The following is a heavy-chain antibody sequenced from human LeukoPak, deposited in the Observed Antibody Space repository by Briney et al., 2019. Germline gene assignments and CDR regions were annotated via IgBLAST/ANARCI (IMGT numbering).Heavy chain of an antibody. CDR2: IRDDGSNK. V-gene: IGHV3-30*02. Sequence: GGSLRLSCAASGFTFSSYGMHWVRQAPGKGLEWVAFIRDDGSNKYYADSVKGRFTISRDNSKNTLYLQMNSLRAEDTAVYYCAKEDGGGYYYNYYYYMDVWGKGTTVTISS. D-gene: IGHD3-22*01. J-gene: IGHJ6*03. CDR3: AKEDGGGYYYNYYYYMDV. CDR1: GFTFSSYG.